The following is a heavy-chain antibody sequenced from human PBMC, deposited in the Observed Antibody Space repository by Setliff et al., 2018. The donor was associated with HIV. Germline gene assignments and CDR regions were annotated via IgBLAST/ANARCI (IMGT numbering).Heavy chain of an antibody. J-gene: IGHJ5*02. CDR1: GYTFTTYY. CDR3: AREVSTIGARRGAYDP. Sequence: ASVKVSCKTSGYTFTTYYMHWVRQAPGQGLEWMGVINPSGGTTTYARKFQGRVTMTRDTSTSTVYLELSSLRSEDTAVYYCAREVSTIGARRGAYDPWGQGTLVTVSS. CDR2: INPSGGTT. V-gene: IGHV1-46*01. D-gene: IGHD2-8*01.